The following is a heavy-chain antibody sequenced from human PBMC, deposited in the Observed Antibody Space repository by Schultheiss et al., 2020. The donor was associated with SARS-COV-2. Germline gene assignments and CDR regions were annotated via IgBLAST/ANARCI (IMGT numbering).Heavy chain of an antibody. J-gene: IGHJ5*02. Sequence: SETLSLTCTVSGGSISSYYWSWIRQPPGKGLEWIGYIYYSGSTYYNPSLKSRVTISVDTSKNQFSLKLSSVTAADTAVYYCARYMITFGGVIVSSWFDPWGQGTLVTVSS. CDR2: IYYSGST. CDR1: GGSISSYY. D-gene: IGHD3-16*02. CDR3: ARYMITFGGVIVSSWFDP. V-gene: IGHV4-59*08.